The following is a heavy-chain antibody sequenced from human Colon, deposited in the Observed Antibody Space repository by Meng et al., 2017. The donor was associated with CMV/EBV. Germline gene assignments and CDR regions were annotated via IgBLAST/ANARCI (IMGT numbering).Heavy chain of an antibody. CDR2: IFYGGST. Sequence: SVTSTNHYGGWIRQPPGKGLEWVGTIFYGGSTYYNRSLKSRTTISIDMSKNHFSLKLSSVTAADTAVYYCASSLDTTMVTSPYFDYWGQGTLVTVSS. V-gene: IGHV4-39*07. CDR1: SVTSTNHY. D-gene: IGHD5-18*01. CDR3: ASSLDTTMVTSPYFDY. J-gene: IGHJ4*02.